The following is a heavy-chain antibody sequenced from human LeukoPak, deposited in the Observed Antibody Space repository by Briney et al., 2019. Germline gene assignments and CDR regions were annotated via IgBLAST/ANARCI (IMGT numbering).Heavy chain of an antibody. CDR3: ARVPSYSSGYNDWYFDL. J-gene: IGHJ2*01. CDR2: FVPVYGTA. V-gene: IGHV1-69*13. Sequence: ASVKVSRKASGGTPSTYAISWVRQAPGHGLEWMGGFVPVYGTANYAPKFQARVTITADEPSSTVYMEPTSLRSDDTAVYYCARVPSYSSGYNDWYFDLWGRGTRVTVSS. D-gene: IGHD6-19*01. CDR1: GGTPSTYA.